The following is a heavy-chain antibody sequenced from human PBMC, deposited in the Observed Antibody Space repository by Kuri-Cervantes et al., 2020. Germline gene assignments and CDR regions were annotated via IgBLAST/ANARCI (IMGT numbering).Heavy chain of an antibody. Sequence: ASVKVSCKASGYTLSELSMHWVRQAPGEGLEWMGGFDPKDGETIYAQKFQGRVTMTEDTSTDTAYMELSSLRSEDTAVYYCATGGDTATFYDAFNIWGQGTLVTVSS. CDR2: FDPKDGET. V-gene: IGHV1-24*01. CDR1: GYTLSELS. D-gene: IGHD5-18*01. J-gene: IGHJ3*02. CDR3: ATGGDTATFYDAFNI.